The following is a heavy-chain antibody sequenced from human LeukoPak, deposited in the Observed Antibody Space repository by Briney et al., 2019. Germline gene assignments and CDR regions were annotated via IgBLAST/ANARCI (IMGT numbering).Heavy chain of an antibody. CDR2: IYHSGSA. CDR1: GYSITSGYN. V-gene: IGHV4-38-2*02. CDR3: VRYCSSTTCYTRAVDY. Sequence: SETLSLTCTVSGYSITSGYNWAWIRQPPGKVLEWIGSIYHSGSAYYNPSLKSRVTISVDTSKNQFSLKLSSVTAADSAVYYCVRYCSSTTCYTRAVDYWGQGTLVTVSS. D-gene: IGHD2-2*02. J-gene: IGHJ4*02.